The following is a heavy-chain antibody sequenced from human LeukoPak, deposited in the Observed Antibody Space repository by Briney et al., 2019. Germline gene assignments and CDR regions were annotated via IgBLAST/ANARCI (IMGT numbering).Heavy chain of an antibody. CDR3: AKQGPTVVTHFDT. Sequence: PSETLSLTCAVSGYSISSGYYWGWIRQPPGKGLDWIASMYHSGSTYYNPSLKSRVTISVDTSKNQFSVRLSSVTAADTAVYYCAKQGPTVVTHFDTWGQGTLVTVSS. CDR2: MYHSGST. J-gene: IGHJ4*02. CDR1: GYSISSGYY. D-gene: IGHD4-23*01. V-gene: IGHV4-38-2*01.